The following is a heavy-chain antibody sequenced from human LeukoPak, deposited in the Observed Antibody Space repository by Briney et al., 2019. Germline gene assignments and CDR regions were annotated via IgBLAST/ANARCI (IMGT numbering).Heavy chain of an antibody. CDR2: IYYSGST. CDR1: GDSISSSSYH. Sequence: PSETLSLTCTVSGDSISSSSYHWGWIRQPPGKGLEWIGSIYYSGSTYYNPSLKSRVTISVDTSKNQFSLKLSSVTAADTAVYYCARHGYCSGGSCYSPARHFDYWGQGTLVTVSS. V-gene: IGHV4-39*01. CDR3: ARHGYCSGGSCYSPARHFDY. J-gene: IGHJ4*02. D-gene: IGHD2-15*01.